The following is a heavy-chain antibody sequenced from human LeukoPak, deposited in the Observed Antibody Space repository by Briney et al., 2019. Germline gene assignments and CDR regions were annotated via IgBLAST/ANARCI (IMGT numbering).Heavy chain of an antibody. CDR3: ARDKELVSYYFDY. CDR2: ISGSGGST. J-gene: IGHJ4*02. CDR1: GFTFSSYA. V-gene: IGHV3-23*01. D-gene: IGHD6-6*01. Sequence: GGSLRLSCAASGFTFSSYAMSWVRQAPGKGLEWVSAISGSGGSTYYADSVKGRFTISRDNSKNTLYLQMNSLRAEDTAVYYCARDKELVSYYFDYWGQGTLVTVSS.